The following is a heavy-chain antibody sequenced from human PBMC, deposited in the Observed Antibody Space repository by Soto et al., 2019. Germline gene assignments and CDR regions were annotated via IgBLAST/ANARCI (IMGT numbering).Heavy chain of an antibody. CDR3: AASKTLRYCSGGSCPYPGSFDY. D-gene: IGHD2-15*01. J-gene: IGHJ4*02. V-gene: IGHV1-69*06. Sequence: VASVKVSCKASGGTFSSYAISWVRQAPGQGLEWMGGIVPIFGTANYAQKFQGRVTIAADKSTSTAYMELSSLRSEDTAVYYCAASKTLRYCSGGSCPYPGSFDYWGQGTLVTVYS. CDR2: IVPIFGTA. CDR1: GGTFSSYA.